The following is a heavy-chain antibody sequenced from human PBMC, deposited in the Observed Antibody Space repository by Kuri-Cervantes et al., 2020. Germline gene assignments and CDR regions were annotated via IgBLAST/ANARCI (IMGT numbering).Heavy chain of an antibody. CDR1: GDSIRRSAYF. Sequence: SETLSLTCTVSGDSIRRSAYFWGWIRQPPGKGLEWIGNIYYTGTTYYNPSLKSRVTISVDTSKNQFSLKLGSVTAADTAVYYCARVEAAAGSAFDIWGQGTMVTVSS. CDR2: IYYTGTT. V-gene: IGHV4-39*07. D-gene: IGHD6-13*01. CDR3: ARVEAAAGSAFDI. J-gene: IGHJ3*02.